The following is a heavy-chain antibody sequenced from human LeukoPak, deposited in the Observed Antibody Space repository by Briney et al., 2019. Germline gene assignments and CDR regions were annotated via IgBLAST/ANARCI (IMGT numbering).Heavy chain of an antibody. CDR3: TRHAGGYDFWGGSNWFDP. CDR2: IRSKANSYAT. V-gene: IGHV3-73*01. J-gene: IGHJ5*02. Sequence: GGSLKLSCAASGFTFSGSAMHWVRQASGKGLEWVGRIRSKANSYATAYAASVKGRFTISRDDSKNTAYLQMNSLKTEDTAVYYCTRHAGGYDFWGGSNWFDPWGQGTLVTVSS. CDR1: GFTFSGSA. D-gene: IGHD3-3*01.